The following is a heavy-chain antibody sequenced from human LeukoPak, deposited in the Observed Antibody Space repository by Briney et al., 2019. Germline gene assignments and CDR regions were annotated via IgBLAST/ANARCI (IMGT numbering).Heavy chain of an antibody. D-gene: IGHD6-19*01. CDR1: GFTFSSYS. J-gene: IGHJ4*02. CDR3: ARRGVVAGTVDY. V-gene: IGHV3-48*01. Sequence: GGSLRLSCAASGFTFSSYSMNWVRQAPGKGLEWVSYITSSSTIYYADSVKGRFTISRDNAKNSLYLQMNSLRAEDTAVYYCARRGVVAGTVDYWGQGTLVTVSS. CDR2: ITSSSTI.